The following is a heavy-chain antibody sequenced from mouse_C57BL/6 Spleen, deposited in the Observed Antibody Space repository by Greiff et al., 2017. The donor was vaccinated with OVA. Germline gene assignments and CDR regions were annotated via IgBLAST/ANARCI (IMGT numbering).Heavy chain of an antibody. V-gene: IGHV1-22*01. CDR1: GYTFTDYN. CDR3: AVPLLAWFAY. CDR2: INPNNGGT. J-gene: IGHJ3*01. Sequence: VQLQQSGPELVKPGASVKMSCKASGYTFTDYNMHWVKQSPGKSLEWIGYINPNNGGTSYNQKFKGKATLTVNKSSSTAYMELRSLTSEDSAVYYCAVPLLAWFAYWGQGTLVTVSA. D-gene: IGHD1-2*01.